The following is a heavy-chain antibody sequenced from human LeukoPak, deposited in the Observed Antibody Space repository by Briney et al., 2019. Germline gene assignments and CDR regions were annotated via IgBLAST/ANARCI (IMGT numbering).Heavy chain of an antibody. CDR1: GFTFSSYT. CDR2: IGRSSDYR. J-gene: IGHJ4*02. D-gene: IGHD6-19*01. Sequence: GGSLRLSCVASGFTFSSYTINWVRQAPGKGLEWVSSIGRSSDYRYYSDSVKGRFTISRDNAKNSLYLEMNSLRAEDTAVYYCASQASSGWYTRGAYFDCWGQGALVTVSS. V-gene: IGHV3-21*01. CDR3: ASQASSGWYTRGAYFDC.